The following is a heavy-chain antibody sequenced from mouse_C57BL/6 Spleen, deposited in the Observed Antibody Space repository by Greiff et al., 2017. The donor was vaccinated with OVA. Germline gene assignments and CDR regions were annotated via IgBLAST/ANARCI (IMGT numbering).Heavy chain of an antibody. J-gene: IGHJ2*01. CDR1: GFTFSSYA. CDR3: ARDNYGSSGFDY. CDR2: ISDGGSYT. V-gene: IGHV5-4*01. Sequence: EVKLVESGGGLVKPGGSLKLSCAASGFTFSSYAMSWVRQTPEKRLEWVATISDGGSYTYYTDNVKGRFTISRDNAKNNLYLQMSHLKSEDTAMYYCARDNYGSSGFDYWGQGTTLTVSS. D-gene: IGHD1-1*01.